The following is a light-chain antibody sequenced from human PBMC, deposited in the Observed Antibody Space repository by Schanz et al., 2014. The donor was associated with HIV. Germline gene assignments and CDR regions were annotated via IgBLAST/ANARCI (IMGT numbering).Light chain of an antibody. CDR3: AAWDDSLNGPV. J-gene: IGLJ2*01. Sequence: QSVLTQPPSASGTPGQKVTISCSGSSSNIGSNYVYWFQQLPGTAPKLLIYNTYHRPSGVPDRFSGSKSGTSASLAISGLQSEDEADYYCAAWDDSLNGPVFGGGTKVTVL. V-gene: IGLV1-44*01. CDR1: SSNIGSNY. CDR2: NTY.